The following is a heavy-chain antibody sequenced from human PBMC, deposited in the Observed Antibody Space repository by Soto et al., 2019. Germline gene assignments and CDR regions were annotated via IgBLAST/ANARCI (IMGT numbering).Heavy chain of an antibody. CDR3: AKDRVAAASYYFDY. CDR1: GFTFDDYA. D-gene: IGHD2-2*01. V-gene: IGHV3-9*01. CDR2: ISWNSGSI. J-gene: IGHJ4*02. Sequence: SLRLSCAASGFTFDDYAMHWVRQAPGKGLEWVSGISWNSGSIGYADSVKGRFTISRDNAKNSLYLQMNSLRAEDTALYYCAKDRVAAASYYFDYWGQGTLVTVSS.